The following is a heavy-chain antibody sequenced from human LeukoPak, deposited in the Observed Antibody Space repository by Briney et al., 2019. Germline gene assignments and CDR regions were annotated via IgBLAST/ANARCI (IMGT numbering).Heavy chain of an antibody. CDR3: AADGGNWNLPDYYYMDV. J-gene: IGHJ6*03. CDR2: IVVGSGNT. CDR1: GFTFTSSA. Sequence: SVKVSCKASGFTFTSSAMQWVRQARGQRLEWIGWIVVGSGNTNYAQKFRERVTITRDMSTSTAYMELSSLRSEDTAVYYCAADGGNWNLPDYYYMDVWGKGTTVTVSS. D-gene: IGHD1-1*01. V-gene: IGHV1-58*02.